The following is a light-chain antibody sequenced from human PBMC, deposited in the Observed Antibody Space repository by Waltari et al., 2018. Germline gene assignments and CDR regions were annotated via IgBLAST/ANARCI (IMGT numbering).Light chain of an antibody. Sequence: QSVLIQPPSASETPGQRVTISCSGSNSNIGSNYVCWYQHLPGTAPELRIYRKTPLASGLPDRLSGYKSDTSASLAISGLRSEDEADYYCAAWDDSLRAWVFGGRTKLTVL. CDR2: RKT. CDR3: AAWDDSLRAWV. CDR1: NSNIGSNY. J-gene: IGLJ3*02. V-gene: IGLV1-47*01.